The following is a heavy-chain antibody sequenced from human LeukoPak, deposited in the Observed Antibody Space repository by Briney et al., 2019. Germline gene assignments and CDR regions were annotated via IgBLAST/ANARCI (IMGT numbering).Heavy chain of an antibody. Sequence: ASAKVSCKASGGTFSSYAISWVRQAPGQGLEWMGGIIPIFGTANYAQKFQGRVTITADESTSTAYMELSSLRSEDTAVYYCASQYCGGDCYSEYYYGMGVWGQGTTVTVSS. D-gene: IGHD2-21*02. V-gene: IGHV1-69*13. CDR3: ASQYCGGDCYSEYYYGMGV. J-gene: IGHJ6*02. CDR1: GGTFSSYA. CDR2: IIPIFGTA.